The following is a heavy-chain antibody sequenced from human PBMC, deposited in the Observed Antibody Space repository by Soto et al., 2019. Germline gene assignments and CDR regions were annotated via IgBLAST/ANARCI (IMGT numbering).Heavy chain of an antibody. J-gene: IGHJ4*02. CDR1: GFTFSRQA. V-gene: IGHV3-33*01. CDR2: IWYHGIDQ. CDR3: ATGFLGLCTGGNCPLDY. Sequence: QVQLVESWGGVVQPERSLRLSCAASGFTFSRQAMHWVRQAPGRGLEWVAVIWYHGIDQYYADSVKGRFTISRANSKNTVYLQMNSLRGEDTAVYYCATGFLGLCTGGNCPLDYWGQGTLVTVSS. D-gene: IGHD2-15*01.